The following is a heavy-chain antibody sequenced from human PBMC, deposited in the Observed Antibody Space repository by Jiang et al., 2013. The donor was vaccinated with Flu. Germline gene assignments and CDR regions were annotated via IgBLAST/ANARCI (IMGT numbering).Heavy chain of an antibody. D-gene: IGHD2-8*02. CDR2: IDWDDDK. CDR3: AYSTGNGYFDF. CDR1: GFSLSTSGMC. Sequence: KPTQTLTLTCTFSGFSLSTSGMCVSWIRQPPGKALEWLARIDWDDDKYYSTPLKTRLTISKDTSKNQVVLTMTNVNAEDTATYSCAYSTGNGYFDFWGRGTLVTVSS. V-gene: IGHV2-70*11. J-gene: IGHJ2*01.